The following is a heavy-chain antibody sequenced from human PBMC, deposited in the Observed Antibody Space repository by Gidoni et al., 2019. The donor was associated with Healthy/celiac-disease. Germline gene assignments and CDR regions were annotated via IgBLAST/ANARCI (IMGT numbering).Heavy chain of an antibody. CDR2: IWYDGSNK. CDR3: ARVGEQLVRGNWFDP. V-gene: IGHV3-33*01. D-gene: IGHD3-10*01. Sequence: QVQLVESGGGVVQPGRSLRLSCAASGFSFRSYGMHWVRQAPGKGLEWVAVIWYDGSNKYYADSVKGRFTISRDNSKNTLYLQMNSLRAEDTAVYYCARVGEQLVRGNWFDPWGQGTLVTVSS. CDR1: GFSFRSYG. J-gene: IGHJ5*02.